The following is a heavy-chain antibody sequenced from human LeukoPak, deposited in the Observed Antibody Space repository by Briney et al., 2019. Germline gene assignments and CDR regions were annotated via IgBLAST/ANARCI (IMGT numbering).Heavy chain of an antibody. D-gene: IGHD3-22*01. Sequence: PGGSLRLSCAASGFTFSSYWMSWVRQAPGKGLGWVANIKEDGSEKNYVDSVKGRFTIARDNAKNSLYLQMNILRAEDTAVYYCASLDYYDSSGYSPGLDAFDIWGQGAMVTVSS. CDR1: GFTFSSYW. CDR2: IKEDGSEK. J-gene: IGHJ3*02. V-gene: IGHV3-7*05. CDR3: ASLDYYDSSGYSPGLDAFDI.